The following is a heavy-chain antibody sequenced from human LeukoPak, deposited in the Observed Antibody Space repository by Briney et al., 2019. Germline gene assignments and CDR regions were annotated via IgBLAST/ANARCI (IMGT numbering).Heavy chain of an antibody. CDR3: ARLYRPAAIDY. CDR1: GGSISSSSYY. D-gene: IGHD2-2*01. Sequence: SETLSLTCTVSGGSISSSSYYWGCIRRPPGKGLEWIGSIYYSGSTYYSPSLKSRVTISVDTSKNQFSLKLSSVTAADTAVYYCARLYRPAAIDYWGQGTLVTVSS. CDR2: IYYSGST. V-gene: IGHV4-39*01. J-gene: IGHJ4*02.